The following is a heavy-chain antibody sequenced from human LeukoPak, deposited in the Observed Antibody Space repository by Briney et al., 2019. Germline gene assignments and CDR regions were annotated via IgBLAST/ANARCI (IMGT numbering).Heavy chain of an antibody. D-gene: IGHD3-10*01. CDR2: INHSGST. Sequence: SETPSLTCAVYGGSFSGYYWSWIRQPPGKGLEWIGEINHSGSTNYNPSLKSRVTISVDTSKNQFSLKLSSVTAADTAVYYCARLGGGGARLAQSMVRGVITTDYWGQGTLVTVSS. CDR3: ARLGGGGARLAQSMVRGVITTDY. J-gene: IGHJ4*02. CDR1: GGSFSGYY. V-gene: IGHV4-34*01.